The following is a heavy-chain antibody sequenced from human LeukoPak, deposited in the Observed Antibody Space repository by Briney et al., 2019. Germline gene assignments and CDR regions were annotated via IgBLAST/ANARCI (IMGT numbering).Heavy chain of an antibody. V-gene: IGHV3-23*01. Sequence: PGGSLRLSCATSGFTFSSYAMSWVRQAPGKGLEWVSAISGSGGSTYYADSVKGRFTISRDNSKNTLYLQMNSLRAEDTAVYYCAKNIGCYYDSSGYYEDYWGQGTLVTVSS. D-gene: IGHD3-22*01. J-gene: IGHJ4*02. CDR2: ISGSGGST. CDR3: AKNIGCYYDSSGYYEDY. CDR1: GFTFSSYA.